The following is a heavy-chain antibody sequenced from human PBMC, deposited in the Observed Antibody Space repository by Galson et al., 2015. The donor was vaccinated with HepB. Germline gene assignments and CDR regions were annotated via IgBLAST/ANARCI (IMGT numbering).Heavy chain of an antibody. J-gene: IGHJ4*02. CDR2: ISLNSGSTI. CDR1: GFTFSDYY. V-gene: IGHV3-11*01. D-gene: IGHD6-25*01. Sequence: SLRLSCAASGFTFSDYYMGWIRQAPGKGLEWVSYISLNSGSTIEYADSVKGRFTISRDNAKSSLYLQMNNLRAEDTAVYYCAKDIVAAGLFFDYWGQGALVTVSS. CDR3: AKDIVAAGLFFDY.